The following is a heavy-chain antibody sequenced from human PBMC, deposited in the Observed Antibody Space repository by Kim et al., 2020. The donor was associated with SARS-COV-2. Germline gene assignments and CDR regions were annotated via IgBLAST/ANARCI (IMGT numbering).Heavy chain of an antibody. CDR3: AKSVNSDTAMVTLDY. Sequence: ESGKGRFTISRDNSKNTLYLQMNSLRAEDTAVYYCAKSVNSDTAMVTLDYWGQGTLVTVSS. J-gene: IGHJ4*02. V-gene: IGHV3-23*01. D-gene: IGHD5-18*01.